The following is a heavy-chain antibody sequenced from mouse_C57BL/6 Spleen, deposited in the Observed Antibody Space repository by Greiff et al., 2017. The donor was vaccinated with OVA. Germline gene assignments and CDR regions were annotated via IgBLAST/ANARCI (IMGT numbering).Heavy chain of an antibody. CDR3: ARGYGNYEAMDY. Sequence: EVQLQQSGPGLVKPSQTVFLTCTVTGISITTGNYRWSWIRQFPGNKLEWIGYIYYSGTITYNPSLTSRTTITRDTPKNQFFLEMNSLTAEDTATYYCARGYGNYEAMDYWGQGTSVTVSS. J-gene: IGHJ4*01. CDR2: IYYSGTI. V-gene: IGHV3-5*01. D-gene: IGHD2-1*01. CDR1: GISITTGNYR.